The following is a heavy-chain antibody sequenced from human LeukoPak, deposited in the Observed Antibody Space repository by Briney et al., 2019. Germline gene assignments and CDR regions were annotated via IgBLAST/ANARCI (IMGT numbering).Heavy chain of an antibody. J-gene: IGHJ4*02. CDR3: AKGLVTYYDTSGFDF. D-gene: IGHD3-22*01. V-gene: IGHV3-74*01. CDR2: VNSDESDT. CDR1: GFTYSSYW. Sequence: GGSLRLSCAASGFTYSSYWMHWVRQAPGKGLVWVSRVNSDESDTNYADSVKGRFSISRDNAKNTLYLQMNSLRAEDTAVYYCAKGLVTYYDTSGFDFWGQGTLVTVSS.